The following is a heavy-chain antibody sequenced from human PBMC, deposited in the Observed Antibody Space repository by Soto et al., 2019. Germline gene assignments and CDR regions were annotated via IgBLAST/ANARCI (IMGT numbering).Heavy chain of an antibody. Sequence: QITLKESGPTLVKPTQTLTLTCIFSGFSFSADGVGVGWIRQPPGKALEWLALIYWDGDTRYRPSLKTRLTITKDSSKNQVVFTMTNMDPVDTATYYCEHAFGGTSWPNDAFDVWGQGTVVTVSS. J-gene: IGHJ3*01. CDR2: IYWDGDT. CDR1: GFSFSADGVG. V-gene: IGHV2-5*02. CDR3: EHAFGGTSWPNDAFDV. D-gene: IGHD3-16*01.